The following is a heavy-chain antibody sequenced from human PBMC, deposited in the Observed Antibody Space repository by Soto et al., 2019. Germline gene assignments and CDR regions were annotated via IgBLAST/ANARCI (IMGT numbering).Heavy chain of an antibody. J-gene: IGHJ6*02. CDR1: GYSFTSYW. Sequence: GESLKISCKGSGYSFTSYWIGWARQIPGKGLEWMGIIYPGDSDTRYSPSFQGQVTISADKSISTAYLQWSSLKASDTAMYYCARLFMVRGVRDYYYGMDVWGQGTTVTVSS. D-gene: IGHD3-10*01. V-gene: IGHV5-51*01. CDR3: ARLFMVRGVRDYYYGMDV. CDR2: IYPGDSDT.